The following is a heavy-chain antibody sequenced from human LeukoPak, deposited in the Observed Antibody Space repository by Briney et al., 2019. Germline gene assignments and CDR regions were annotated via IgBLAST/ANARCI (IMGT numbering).Heavy chain of an antibody. CDR3: ARAVAGNGGYFYWYMDV. J-gene: IGHJ6*03. CDR2: INWNGGTR. CDR1: GFTFDDYG. V-gene: IGHV3-20*01. D-gene: IGHD6-19*01. Sequence: GGSLRLSCAAPGFTFDDYGMSWVRQAPGKGLEWVSGINWNGGTRGYADSVKGRFTISRDNAKNSLYLQMHSLRAEDTALYHCARAVAGNGGYFYWYMDVWGKGTTVTVSS.